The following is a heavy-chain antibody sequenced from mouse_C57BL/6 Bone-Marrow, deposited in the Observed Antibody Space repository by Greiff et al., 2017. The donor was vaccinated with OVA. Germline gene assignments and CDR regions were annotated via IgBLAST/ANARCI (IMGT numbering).Heavy chain of an antibody. J-gene: IGHJ2*01. CDR1: GFTFSDYG. CDR2: ISSGSSTI. CDR3: ARKTDFDY. V-gene: IGHV5-17*01. Sequence: DVKLVESGGGLVKPGGSLKLSCAASGFTFSDYGMHWVRQAPEKGLEWVAYISSGSSTIYYADTVKGRFTISRDNAKNTLFLQMTRLRSEDTAMYYCARKTDFDYWGQGTTLTVSS.